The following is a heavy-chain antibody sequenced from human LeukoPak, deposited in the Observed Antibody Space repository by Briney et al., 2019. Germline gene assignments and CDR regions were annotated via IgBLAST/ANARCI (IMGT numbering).Heavy chain of an antibody. CDR2: ISSSGSTI. V-gene: IGHV3-48*03. D-gene: IGHD4-23*01. CDR1: GFTFSNYE. Sequence: PGGSLILSCAASGFTFSNYEMHWVRQAPGKGLEWISYISSSGSTIYYADSVKGRFTISRDSAKNSLYLQMNSLRAEDTAVYYCARDYGGSSPFDYWGQGTLVTVSS. J-gene: IGHJ4*02. CDR3: ARDYGGSSPFDY.